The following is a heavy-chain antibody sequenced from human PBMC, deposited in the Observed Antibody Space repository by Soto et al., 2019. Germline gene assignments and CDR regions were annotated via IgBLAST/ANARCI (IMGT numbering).Heavy chain of an antibody. J-gene: IGHJ4*02. CDR2: VYYSGTT. Sequence: SETLSLTCSVSGGSVSNKTYYWSWIRQPPGKRLEWLGYVYYSGTTNYNPSLKSRVTISVDLSKNQFSLRLSSVTTADTALYYCARTTAVPNTLRSRYFFDYWGQGTLVTVS. D-gene: IGHD4-17*01. V-gene: IGHV4-61*01. CDR3: ARTTAVPNTLRSRYFFDY. CDR1: GGSVSNKTYY.